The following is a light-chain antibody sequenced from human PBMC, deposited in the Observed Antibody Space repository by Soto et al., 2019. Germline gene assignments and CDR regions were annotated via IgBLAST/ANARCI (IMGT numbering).Light chain of an antibody. J-gene: IGLJ2*01. CDR1: SGTIASNY. CDR3: QSYDPDIVI. CDR2: ENN. V-gene: IGLV6-57*04. Sequence: NFMLTQPHSVSESPGKTVTISCTRSSGTIASNYVQWCQQRPGSAPTTVIYENNQRPSGVPDRFSGSIDSSSNSASLTISGLRSEDEADYYCQSYDPDIVIFGGGTQLTVL.